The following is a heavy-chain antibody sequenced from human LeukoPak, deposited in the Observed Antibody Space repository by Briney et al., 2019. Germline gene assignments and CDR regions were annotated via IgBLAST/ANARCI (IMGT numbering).Heavy chain of an antibody. Sequence: ASVKVSCKASGYTFTGYYMHWVRQAPGQGLEWMGRINPNSGGTNYAQKFQGRVTMTRDTSISTAYMELSRLRSDDTAVYYCARGVAVAGTNWFDPWGRGTLVTVSS. CDR3: ARGVAVAGTNWFDP. D-gene: IGHD6-19*01. CDR2: INPNSGGT. CDR1: GYTFTGYY. V-gene: IGHV1-2*06. J-gene: IGHJ5*02.